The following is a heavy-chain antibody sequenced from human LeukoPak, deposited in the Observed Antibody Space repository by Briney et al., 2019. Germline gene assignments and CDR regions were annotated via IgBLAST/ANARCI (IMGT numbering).Heavy chain of an antibody. D-gene: IGHD1-26*01. V-gene: IGHV3-48*01. CDR3: ARDWEAPSDYFDY. CDR1: GFTFSNYN. Sequence: GGSLRLSCAASGFTFSNYNMNWVRQAPGKGLEWVSYISRSSSTIYYADSVKGRFTISRDNAKNSLYLQMSSLRVEDTAVYYCARDWEAPSDYFDYWGQGTLVTVSS. J-gene: IGHJ4*02. CDR2: ISRSSSTI.